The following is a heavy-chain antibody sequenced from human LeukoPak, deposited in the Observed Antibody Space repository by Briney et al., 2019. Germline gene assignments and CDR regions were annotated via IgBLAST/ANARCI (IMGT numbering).Heavy chain of an antibody. Sequence: GGSLGLSCAASGFSFSNYVMQWVRQVPGKGLEWVALIAHDGSNKYYADSVKGRFTISRDNSRSILYLQMNSLRPEDTAVYSCARSFFQWNYGSCLDSWGQGTLVTVSS. D-gene: IGHD1-7*01. CDR2: IAHDGSNK. J-gene: IGHJ4*02. CDR1: GFSFSNYV. V-gene: IGHV3-30*03. CDR3: ARSFFQWNYGSCLDS.